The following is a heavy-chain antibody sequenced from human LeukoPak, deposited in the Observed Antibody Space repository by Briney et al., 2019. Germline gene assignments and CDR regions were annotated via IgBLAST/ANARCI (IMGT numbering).Heavy chain of an antibody. J-gene: IGHJ4*02. CDR2: IYYSGST. CDR1: GGSISSGGYY. V-gene: IGHV4-30-2*03. D-gene: IGHD3-22*01. Sequence: SETLSLTCTVSGGSISSGGYYWSWIRQPPGKGLEWIGYIYYSGSTYYNPSLKSRVTISVDTSKNQFSLKLSSVTAADTAVYYCARSGSNSISGYYYWGQGTLVTVSS. CDR3: ARSGSNSISGYYY.